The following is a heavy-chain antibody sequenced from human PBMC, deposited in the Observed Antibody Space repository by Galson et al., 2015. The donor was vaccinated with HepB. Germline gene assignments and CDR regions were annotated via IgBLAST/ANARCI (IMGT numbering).Heavy chain of an antibody. CDR1: GFTFSSSD. Sequence: SLRLSCAASGFTFSSSDMHWVRQPTGKGLEWVSAIGKHGDTYYADSVKGRFIISRENAKNSLYLQMDSLRAGDTAVYYCAREAYSSRWINWYFDLWGRGTLVTVSS. CDR3: AREAYSSRWINWYFDL. J-gene: IGHJ2*01. CDR2: IGKHGDT. V-gene: IGHV3-13*01. D-gene: IGHD6-13*01.